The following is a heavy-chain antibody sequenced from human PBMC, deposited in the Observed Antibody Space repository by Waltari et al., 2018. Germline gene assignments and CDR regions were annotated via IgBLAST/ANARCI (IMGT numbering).Heavy chain of an antibody. V-gene: IGHV1-69-2*01. D-gene: IGHD6-19*01. CDR2: VGPEDGET. CDR1: GYTFTDYY. J-gene: IGHJ4*02. Sequence: EVQLVQSGAEVKKPGATVNIPCKVSGYTFTDYYIHWVQQAPGTGLEWMGLVGPEDGETMYAEKIQGRVTIAADTSTDTAYVELSSLRSEDKAVYYCATGGNEQWLVWGWGQGTLVTVSS. CDR3: ATGGNEQWLVWG.